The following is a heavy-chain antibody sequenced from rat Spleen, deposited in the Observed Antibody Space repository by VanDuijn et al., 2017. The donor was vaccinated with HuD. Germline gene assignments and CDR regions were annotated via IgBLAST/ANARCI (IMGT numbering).Heavy chain of an antibody. J-gene: IGHJ2*01. D-gene: IGHD1-6*01. CDR3: ARSDMYTTDREDYYFDY. CDR1: GFSLTSYN. CDR2: MWYDGDT. V-gene: IGHV2-63*01. Sequence: QVQLKESGPDLVQPSQTLSLTCTVSGFSLTSYNVHWVRQPSGKGPEWMGRMWYDGDTAYNSALKSRLSISRDTSKNQVFLKMNSLQSEDTTTYYCARSDMYTTDREDYYFDYWGQGVMVTVSS.